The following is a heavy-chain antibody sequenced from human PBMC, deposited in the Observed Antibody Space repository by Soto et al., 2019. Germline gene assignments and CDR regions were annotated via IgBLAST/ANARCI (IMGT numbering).Heavy chain of an antibody. CDR3: ATLHTWDIVFPIDY. CDR1: GFTFSSYS. J-gene: IGHJ4*02. CDR2: ISSSSSTI. V-gene: IGHV3-48*01. Sequence: GGSLRLSCAASGFTFSSYSMNWVRQAPGKGLEWVSYISSSSSTIYYADSVKGRFTISRDNAKNSLYLQMNSLRAEDTAVYYCATLHTWDIVFPIDYWGQGTLVTVSS. D-gene: IGHD2-15*01.